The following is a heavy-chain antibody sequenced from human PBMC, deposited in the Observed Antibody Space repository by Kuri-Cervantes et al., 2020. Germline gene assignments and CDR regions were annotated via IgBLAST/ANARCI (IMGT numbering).Heavy chain of an antibody. CDR3: ARDIAGTFDI. CDR1: GFTLSSYS. Sequence: GESLKISCAASGFTLSSYSMNWVRQAPGRGLEWVSYISSSTSIIYYADSVKGRFSISRDTAEKLLYLQMNSLRAEDTAVHYCARDIAGTFDIWGQGTMVTVSS. J-gene: IGHJ3*02. D-gene: IGHD6-13*01. CDR2: ISSSTSII. V-gene: IGHV3-48*01.